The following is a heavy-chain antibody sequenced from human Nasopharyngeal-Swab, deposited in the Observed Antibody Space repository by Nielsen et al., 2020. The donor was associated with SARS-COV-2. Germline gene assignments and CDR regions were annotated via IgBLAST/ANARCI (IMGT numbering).Heavy chain of an antibody. D-gene: IGHD6-6*01. J-gene: IGHJ5*01. CDR2: ISDSGSS. CDR1: GVSMSDYY. V-gene: IGHV4-59*01. CDR3: ARGASCFDP. Sequence: GSLRLSCSVSGVSMSDYYWTWIRRPPGKGLEWIGYISDSGSSNYNSSLKSRVTMSLDTSKNQFSLKLNSVTASDTAVYYCARGASCFDPWGQGTLVTVSS.